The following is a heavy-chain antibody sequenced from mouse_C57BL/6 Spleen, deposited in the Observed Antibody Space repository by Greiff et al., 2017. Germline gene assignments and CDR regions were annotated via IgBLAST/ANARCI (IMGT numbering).Heavy chain of an antibody. V-gene: IGHV1-80*01. J-gene: IGHJ3*01. Sequence: QVQLKESGAELVKPGASVKISCKASGYAFSSYWMNWVKQRPGKGLEWIGQIYPGDGDTNYNGKFKGKATLTADKSSSTAYMQLSSLTSEDSAVYFCARDGSFAYWGQGTLVTVSA. D-gene: IGHD2-3*01. CDR1: GYAFSSYW. CDR3: ARDGSFAY. CDR2: IYPGDGDT.